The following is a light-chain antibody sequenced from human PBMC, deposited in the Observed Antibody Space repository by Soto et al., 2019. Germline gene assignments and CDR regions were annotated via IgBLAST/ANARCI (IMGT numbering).Light chain of an antibody. J-gene: IGLJ3*02. V-gene: IGLV2-8*01. CDR1: RSDVGSYNY. CDR3: TSYVGNNIWV. CDR2: EVT. Sequence: QSVLTQPPSASGSPGQSVTISCTGTRSDVGSYNYVSWYQQYPGKAPKLMIYEVTKRPSGVPDRFSGSKSGNTASLTVSGLQAEDEADYYCTSYVGNNIWVFGGGTKVTVL.